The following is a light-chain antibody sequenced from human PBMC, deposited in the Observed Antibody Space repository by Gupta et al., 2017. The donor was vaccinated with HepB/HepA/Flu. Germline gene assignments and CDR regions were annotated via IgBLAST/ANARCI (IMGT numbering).Light chain of an antibody. J-gene: IGLJ3*02. CDR2: DVS. CDR3: CTYEGTYWV. V-gene: IGLV2-11*01. CDR1: SSAVGAYKY. Sequence: QSALHHPRAVSGFPGQAVTISRTGTSSAVGAYKYVSWYQQHPGKVPKMMIYDVSKRPSGVPDRFSGSKSGNTASLTISGLQADDEGDYYCCTYEGTYWVFGGGTKLTVL.